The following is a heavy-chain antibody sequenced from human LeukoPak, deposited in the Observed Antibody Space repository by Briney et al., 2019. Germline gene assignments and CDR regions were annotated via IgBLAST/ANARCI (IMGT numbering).Heavy chain of an antibody. D-gene: IGHD5-24*01. CDR3: ARQGPRSGWHAARYYYYYMDV. V-gene: IGHV4-34*01. CDR2: INRSGST. J-gene: IGHJ6*03. Sequence: PSETLSLTCAVYGGSFSGYYWSWIRQPPGKGLECIGEINRSGSTNYNPSLKSRVTISVDTSKNQFSLKLSSVTVADTAVYYCARQGPRSGWHAARYYYYYMDVWGKGTTVTVPS. CDR1: GGSFSGYY.